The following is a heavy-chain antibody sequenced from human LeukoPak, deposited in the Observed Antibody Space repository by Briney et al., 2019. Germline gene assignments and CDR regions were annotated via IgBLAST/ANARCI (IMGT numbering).Heavy chain of an antibody. CDR1: GFTFSSYS. CDR2: ISSSSSTI. D-gene: IGHD1-1*01. Sequence: PGGSLRLSCAASGFTFSSYSMNWVRQAPGKGLEWVSYISSSSSTIYYADSVKGRFTISRDNAKNSLYLQMNSLRAEDTAVYYCAGSTYLGYYYYGMDVWGQGTTVTVSS. V-gene: IGHV3-48*04. CDR3: AGSTYLGYYYYGMDV. J-gene: IGHJ6*02.